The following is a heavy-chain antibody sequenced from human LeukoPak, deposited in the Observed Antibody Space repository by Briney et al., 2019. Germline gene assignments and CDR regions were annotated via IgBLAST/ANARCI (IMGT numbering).Heavy chain of an antibody. J-gene: IGHJ5*02. D-gene: IGHD6-13*01. CDR1: GYSFTSYW. CDR2: IYPGDSDT. CDR3: ARQPVRYSSSWANWFDP. Sequence: GESLKISCXGSGYSFTSYWIGWVREMAGKGLEWMGIIYPGDSDTRYSPSFQGQVTISADKSISTAYLQWSSLKASDTAMYYCARQPVRYSSSWANWFDPWGQGTLVTVSS. V-gene: IGHV5-51*01.